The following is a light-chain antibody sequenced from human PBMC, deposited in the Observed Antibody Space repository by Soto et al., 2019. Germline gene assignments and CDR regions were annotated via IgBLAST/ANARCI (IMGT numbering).Light chain of an antibody. Sequence: EIVMQQSPATLSVSPGARAPLSCRASQSISSKLAWYQQKPGQAPRLLIYGASTRATGIPVRFSGSGSGTEFTLTITSLQPEDLAVYYCQEYNYWHPITVGGGTKVAIK. CDR2: GAS. V-gene: IGKV3-15*01. CDR3: QEYNYWHPIT. J-gene: IGKJ4*01. CDR1: QSISSK.